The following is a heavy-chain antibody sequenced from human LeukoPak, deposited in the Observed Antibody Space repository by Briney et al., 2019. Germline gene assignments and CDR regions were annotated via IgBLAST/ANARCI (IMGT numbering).Heavy chain of an antibody. CDR2: IYYSGST. CDR3: ARDLEVVVPAAMRFDY. CDR1: GGSISSYY. D-gene: IGHD2-2*01. Sequence: SETLSLTCTVSGGSISSYYWSWIRQPPGKGLEWIGYIYYSGSTNYNPSLKSRVTISVDTSKNQFSLKLSAVTAADTAVYYCARDLEVVVPAAMRFDYWGQGTLVTVSS. V-gene: IGHV4-59*12. J-gene: IGHJ4*02.